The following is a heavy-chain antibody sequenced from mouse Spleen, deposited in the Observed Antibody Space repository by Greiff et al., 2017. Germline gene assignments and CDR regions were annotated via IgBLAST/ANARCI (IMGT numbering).Heavy chain of an antibody. V-gene: IGHV5-17*01. J-gene: IGHJ4*01. CDR3: ARMDY. Sequence: EVKLVESGGGLVKPGGSLKLSCAASGFTFSDYEMHWVRQAPEKGLEWVAYISSGSSTISYADTVKGRFTISKDNAKNPLFMQMNSLRSEDTAMYYCARMDYWGQGTSVTVSS. CDR1: GFTFSDYE. CDR2: ISSGSSTI.